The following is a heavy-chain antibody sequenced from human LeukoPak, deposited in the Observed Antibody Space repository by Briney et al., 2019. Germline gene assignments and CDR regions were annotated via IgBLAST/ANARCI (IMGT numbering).Heavy chain of an antibody. CDR3: ARGAGTFYYYYYMDV. V-gene: IGHV3-20*04. Sequence: GGSLRLSCAASGFTFDDYGMSWVRQAPGKGLEWVSGINWNGGSTGYADSVKGRFTISRDNAKNSLYLQMNSLRAEDTALYYCARGAGTFYYYYYMDVWGKGTTVTVSS. CDR2: INWNGGST. J-gene: IGHJ6*03. D-gene: IGHD6-19*01. CDR1: GFTFDDYG.